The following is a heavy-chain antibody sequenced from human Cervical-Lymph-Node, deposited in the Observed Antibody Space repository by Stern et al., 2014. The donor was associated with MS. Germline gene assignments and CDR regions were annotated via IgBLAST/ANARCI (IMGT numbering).Heavy chain of an antibody. J-gene: IGHJ6*02. CDR1: GGSISSGGYY. Sequence: VQLEESGPGLVKPSQTLSLTCNVSGGSISSGGYYWTWIRQHPGKGLEWIGYIYYTGDTYYNPSLKSRVIISVDTSKNQFSLKLTSVTAADTALYFCARAESDYHDSSDYIPGYYFYGMDVWGQGTTVTVSS. CDR3: ARAESDYHDSSDYIPGYYFYGMDV. CDR2: IYYTGDT. V-gene: IGHV4-31*03. D-gene: IGHD3-22*01.